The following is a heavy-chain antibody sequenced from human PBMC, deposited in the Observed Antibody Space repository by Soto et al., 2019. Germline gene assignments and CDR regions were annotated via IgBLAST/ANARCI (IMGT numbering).Heavy chain of an antibody. J-gene: IGHJ4*02. D-gene: IGHD3-22*01. CDR3: AKTSNGYPYYFDY. CDR1: AFTFSNYA. Sequence: GGSLRLSCAASAFTFSNYAMTWVRQSPGKGLEWVSTISNSAASTYYADSVKGRFTVSRDNSKNTLYLQMNGLRAEDTAVYYCAKTSNGYPYYFDYWGQGALVTASS. CDR2: ISNSAAST. V-gene: IGHV3-23*01.